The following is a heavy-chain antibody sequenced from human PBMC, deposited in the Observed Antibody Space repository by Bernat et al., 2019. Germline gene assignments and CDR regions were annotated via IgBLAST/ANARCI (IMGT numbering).Heavy chain of an antibody. CDR1: GYTFTSYY. CDR2: INPSGGST. J-gene: IGHJ4*02. V-gene: IGHV1-46*01. Sequence: QVQLVQSGAEVKKPGASVKVSCKASGYTFTSYYMHWVRQAPGQGLEWMGIINPSGGSTSYAQKFQGRVTMTRDTSTSTVYMELSSLRSEDTAVYYCARGYCSGGSCSGLSYSLGQGTLVTVSS. D-gene: IGHD2-15*01. CDR3: ARGYCSGGSCSGLSYS.